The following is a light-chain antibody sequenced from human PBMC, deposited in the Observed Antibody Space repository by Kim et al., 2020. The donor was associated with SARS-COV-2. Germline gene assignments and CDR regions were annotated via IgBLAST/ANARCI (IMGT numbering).Light chain of an antibody. CDR3: QQYGISLAT. V-gene: IGKV1-5*03. CDR1: QSIGSS. CDR2: RAS. J-gene: IGKJ1*01. Sequence: DIQMTQSPSTLSASLGDRVTITCRAGQSIGSSLAWYQQKPGKAPKLLIARASSLQMGVPSRFSGSESGTEFTLTINSLQPDDFATYYCQQYGISLATFGQGTKVDIK.